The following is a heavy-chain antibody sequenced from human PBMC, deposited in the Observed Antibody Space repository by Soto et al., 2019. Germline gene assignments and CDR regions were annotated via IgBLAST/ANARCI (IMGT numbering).Heavy chain of an antibody. Sequence: SGGSLRLSCAASGFTFSSYSMNWVRQAPGKGLEWVSSISSSSSYIYYADSVKGRFTISRDNAKNSLYLQMNSLRAEDTAVYYCARDRVGIFGVVTASFDYWGQGTLVTVSS. CDR3: ARDRVGIFGVVTASFDY. V-gene: IGHV3-21*01. CDR2: ISSSSSYI. D-gene: IGHD3-3*02. J-gene: IGHJ4*02. CDR1: GFTFSSYS.